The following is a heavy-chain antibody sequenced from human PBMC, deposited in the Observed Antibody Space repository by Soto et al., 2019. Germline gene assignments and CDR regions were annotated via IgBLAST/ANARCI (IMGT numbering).Heavy chain of an antibody. V-gene: IGHV3-21*01. D-gene: IGHD5-12*01. CDR3: ARDSGYDWDLFDY. CDR1: GFTFRLFS. J-gene: IGHJ4*02. Sequence: KPGGALTLSWLPSGFTFRLFSMNWVSKAPGKGLEWVSSISSSSSYRPYADTVKGRFTISGDNAKNSLYLQMTSLRAEDTAVYYCARDSGYDWDLFDYWGQGTLVPVSS. CDR2: ISSSSSYR.